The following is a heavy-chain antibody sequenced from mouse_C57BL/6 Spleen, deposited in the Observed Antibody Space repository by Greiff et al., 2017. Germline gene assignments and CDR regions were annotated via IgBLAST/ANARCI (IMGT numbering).Heavy chain of an antibody. CDR2: IYPGDGDT. CDR3: AAIWSNYFDY. D-gene: IGHD1-1*02. CDR1: GYAFSSSW. V-gene: IGHV1-82*01. Sequence: QVQLQQSGPELVKPGASVKISCKASGYAFSSSWMNWVKQRPGKGLEWIGRIYPGDGDTNYNGKFKGKATLTADKSSSTAYMQLSSLTSEDSAVYFCAAIWSNYFDYWGQGTTLTVSS. J-gene: IGHJ2*01.